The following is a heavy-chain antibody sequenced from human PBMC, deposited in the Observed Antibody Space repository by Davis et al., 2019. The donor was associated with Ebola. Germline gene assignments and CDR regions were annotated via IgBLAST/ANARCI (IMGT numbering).Heavy chain of an antibody. CDR3: ARDGIATFGKVKYYYGMDV. D-gene: IGHD6-13*01. J-gene: IGHJ6*04. CDR1: GFSFSNYG. CDR2: IKSDGST. Sequence: GESLKISCAASGFSFSNYGMHWVRQAPGKGLVWVSRIKSDGSTIYADSVKGRFTISRDNAKNTLYLQMNSLRVEDTAVYYCARDGIATFGKVKYYYGMDVWGKGTTVTVSS. V-gene: IGHV3-74*01.